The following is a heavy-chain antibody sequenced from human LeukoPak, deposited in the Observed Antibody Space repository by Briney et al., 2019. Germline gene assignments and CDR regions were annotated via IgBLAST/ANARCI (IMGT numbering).Heavy chain of an antibody. V-gene: IGHV3-30*02. Sequence: GGSLRLSCAASGFTFSSYGMHWVRQASGKGLEWETFIRYDGSNKYYADSVKGRFTISRDNSKNTLYLQMNSLRAEDTAVYYCAIADIVATIHDYWGQGTLVTVSS. CDR1: GFTFSSYG. J-gene: IGHJ4*02. CDR2: IRYDGSNK. D-gene: IGHD5-12*01. CDR3: AIADIVATIHDY.